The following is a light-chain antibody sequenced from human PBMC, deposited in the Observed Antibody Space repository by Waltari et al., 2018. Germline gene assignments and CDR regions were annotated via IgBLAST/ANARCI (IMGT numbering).Light chain of an antibody. J-gene: IGKJ4*01. CDR2: GAS. CDR3: QQDISFPPT. Sequence: IQLTHSPSSISASVGHSIPIPCRASRDISSWLAWYQQKPGKAPRLLIYGASNLQSGVPSRLSGSGSGSDFTLTITNLQPEDFATYYCQQDISFPPTFGGGTKVEVK. CDR1: RDISSW. V-gene: IGKV1-12*01.